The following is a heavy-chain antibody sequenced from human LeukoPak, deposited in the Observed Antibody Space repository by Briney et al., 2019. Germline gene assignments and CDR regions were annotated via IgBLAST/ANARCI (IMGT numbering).Heavy chain of an antibody. CDR2: ISSSSSYI. D-gene: IGHD3-3*01. V-gene: IGHV3-21*01. Sequence: GGSLRLSCAASGFTFSSYSMDWVRQAPGKGLEWVSSISSSSSYIYYADSVKRRFTISRDNAKNSLYLQMNSLRAEDTAVYYCAREFWSGYHPWGQGTLVTVSS. CDR1: GFTFSSYS. CDR3: AREFWSGYHP. J-gene: IGHJ5*02.